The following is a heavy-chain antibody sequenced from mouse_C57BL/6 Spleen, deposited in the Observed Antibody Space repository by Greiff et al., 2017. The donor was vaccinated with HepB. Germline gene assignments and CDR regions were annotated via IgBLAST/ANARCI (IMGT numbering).Heavy chain of an antibody. CDR3: ASGITTAPNDY. CDR1: GYSITSGYY. D-gene: IGHD1-1*01. V-gene: IGHV3-6*01. CDR2: ISYDGSN. Sequence: EVKLVESGPGLVKPSQSLSLTCSVTGYSITSGYYWNWIRQFPGNKLEWMGYISYDGSNNYNPSLKNRISITRDTSKNQFFLKLNSVTTEDTATYYCASGITTAPNDYWGQGTTLTVSS. J-gene: IGHJ2*01.